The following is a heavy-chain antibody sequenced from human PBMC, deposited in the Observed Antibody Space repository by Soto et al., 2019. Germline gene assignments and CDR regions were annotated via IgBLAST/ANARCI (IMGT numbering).Heavy chain of an antibody. CDR1: GDSVSSNSAA. CDR2: TYYRSKWYN. V-gene: IGHV6-1*01. CDR3: ARAPPYSSGWPFDY. D-gene: IGHD6-19*01. J-gene: IGHJ4*02. Sequence: QVQLQQSGPGLVKPSQTLSLTCAISGDSVSSNSAAWNWIRQSPSRGLEWLGRTYYRSKWYNDYAVSVKSRITITADTSKNQFSLRLNSVTPEDTAGYYCARAPPYSSGWPFDYWGQGTLVTVSS.